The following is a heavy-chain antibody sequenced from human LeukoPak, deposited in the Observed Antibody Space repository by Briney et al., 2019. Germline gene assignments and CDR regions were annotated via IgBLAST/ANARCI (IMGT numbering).Heavy chain of an antibody. J-gene: IGHJ4*02. D-gene: IGHD3-22*01. CDR1: GFTFSSYS. CDR2: IRWSRCPI. V-gene: IGHV3-48*02. CDR3: ARDLNRYDSSGYYPR. Sequence: GGSLRLSCAASGFTFSSYSMNWVRQAPGKWLEWVPFIRWSRCPIYHADPGKGRFTISRDNGENSLYLRMNSLRDEDTAVYYCARDLNRYDSSGYYPRWGQGTLVTVSS.